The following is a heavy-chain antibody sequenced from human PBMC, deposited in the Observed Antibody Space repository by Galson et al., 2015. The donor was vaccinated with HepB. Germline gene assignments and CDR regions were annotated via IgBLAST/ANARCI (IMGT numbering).Heavy chain of an antibody. J-gene: IGHJ2*01. CDR2: ISSSSSTI. V-gene: IGHV3-48*02. CDR1: GFTFSSYS. D-gene: IGHD3-3*01. CDR3: ARGPFEGGITIVGVGPVYFDL. Sequence: SLRLSCAASGFTFSSYSMNWVRQAPGKGLEWVSYISSSSSTIYYADSVKGRFTISRDNAKNSLYLQMNSLRDEDTAVYYCARGPFEGGITIVGVGPVYFDLWGRGTLVTVSS.